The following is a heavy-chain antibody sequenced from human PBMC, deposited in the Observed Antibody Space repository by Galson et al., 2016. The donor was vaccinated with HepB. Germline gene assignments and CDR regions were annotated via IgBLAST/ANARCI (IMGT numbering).Heavy chain of an antibody. CDR3: ARGGSYLGPFDY. CDR1: GFTFSSYA. J-gene: IGHJ4*02. D-gene: IGHD1-26*01. V-gene: IGHV3-30-3*01. CDR2: ISYDGSSK. Sequence: SLRLFCAASGFTFSSYAMHWVRQAPGKGLEWVAIISYDGSSKYYADSVKGRFTISRDNSKNTLYLQMHSLRVEDTAVYYCARGGSYLGPFDYWGQGTLVTVSS.